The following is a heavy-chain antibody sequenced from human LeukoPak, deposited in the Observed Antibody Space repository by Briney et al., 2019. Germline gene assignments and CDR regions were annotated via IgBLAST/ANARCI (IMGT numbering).Heavy chain of an antibody. CDR3: ARATNFYYYYGMDV. Sequence: ASVEVSCKTSGYTFTSYYIHWVRQAPGQGLEWMGIINPSSGATNYAQKFQGRVTMTRDTSTSTVYMELSSQRSGDTAVYYCARATNFYYYYGMDVWGQGTTVTVSS. D-gene: IGHD1-26*01. V-gene: IGHV1-46*01. CDR1: GYTFTSYY. J-gene: IGHJ6*02. CDR2: INPSSGAT.